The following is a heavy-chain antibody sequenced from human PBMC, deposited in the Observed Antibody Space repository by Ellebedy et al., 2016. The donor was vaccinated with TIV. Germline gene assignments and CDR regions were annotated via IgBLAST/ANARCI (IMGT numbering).Heavy chain of an antibody. CDR3: ARHGQFDC. Sequence: SETLSLXXSVSGGSVNIKNYYWGWIRQPPGKGLEWIGAISNTGATHYNESLKSRVTLSVDTSKNQFSLKLTSVTATDTAVYYCARHGQFDCWGQGTLVIVSS. V-gene: IGHV4-39*01. J-gene: IGHJ4*02. CDR1: GGSVNIKNYY. CDR2: ISNTGAT.